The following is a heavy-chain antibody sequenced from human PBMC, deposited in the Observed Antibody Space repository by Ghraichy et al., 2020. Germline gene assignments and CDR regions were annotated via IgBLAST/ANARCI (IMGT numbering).Heavy chain of an antibody. V-gene: IGHV1-69*13. J-gene: IGHJ2*01. CDR2: IIPIFGTA. D-gene: IGHD6-19*01. CDR3: ARVVGAVAGTRVSSWYFDL. CDR1: GGTFSSYA. Sequence: SVKVSCKASGGTFSSYAISWVRQAPGQGLEWMGGIIPIFGTANYAQKFQGRVTITADESTSTAYMELSSLRSEDTAVYYCARVVGAVAGTRVSSWYFDLWGRGTLVTVSS.